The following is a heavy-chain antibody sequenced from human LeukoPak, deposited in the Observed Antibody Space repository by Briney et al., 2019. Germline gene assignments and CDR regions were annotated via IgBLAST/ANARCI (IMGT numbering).Heavy chain of an antibody. Sequence: GGSLRLSCAASGFIVSSNYMSWVRQAPGKGLEWVSVIYSGGGTYYTDSVKGRFTISRDNSKNTLYLQMNSLRAEDTAVYYCARSSGSYYFDYWGQGTLVTVSS. V-gene: IGHV3-53*01. CDR3: ARSSGSYYFDY. CDR1: GFIVSSNY. J-gene: IGHJ4*02. CDR2: IYSGGGT. D-gene: IGHD3-10*01.